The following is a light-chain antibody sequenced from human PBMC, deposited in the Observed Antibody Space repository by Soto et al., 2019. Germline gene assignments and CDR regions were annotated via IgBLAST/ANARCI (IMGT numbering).Light chain of an antibody. J-gene: IGKJ2*01. Sequence: EIVLTQSPVTLSLSPGGRATLSCRASQSVVSNFLAWYQQKPGRAPRLLIYGASIRAPGIPDRFSGSGSGTDFTLTVSRLEPEDFAVFYCQQYGSSPYTFGQGTKLEI. CDR2: GAS. CDR1: QSVVSNF. CDR3: QQYGSSPYT. V-gene: IGKV3-20*01.